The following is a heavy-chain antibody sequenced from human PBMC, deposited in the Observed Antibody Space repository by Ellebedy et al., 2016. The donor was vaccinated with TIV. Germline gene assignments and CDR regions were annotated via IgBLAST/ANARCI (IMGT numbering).Heavy chain of an antibody. CDR1: GFSVSTNY. V-gene: IGHV3-66*01. CDR2: MFSAGDR. D-gene: IGHD3-16*01. CDR3: VKGAYPVPTVMAV. Sequence: GGSLRLSCAVSGFSVSTNYLSWVRQAPGKGLEWVSVMFSAGDRYYADSVKGRFTISRDSSENTFYLQMNSLRVEDMALYYCVKGAYPVPTVMAVWGQGTMVIVSS. J-gene: IGHJ6*02.